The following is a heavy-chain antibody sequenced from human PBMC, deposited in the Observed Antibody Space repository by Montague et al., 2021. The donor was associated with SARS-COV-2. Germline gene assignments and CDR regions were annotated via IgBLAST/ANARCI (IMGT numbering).Heavy chain of an antibody. CDR3: ARDSSSGSDWYYYYGMDV. CDR2: IWYDGSKN. J-gene: IGHJ6*02. D-gene: IGHD6-13*01. Sequence: SLRLYCAASGFTFSSYGMHWVRQAPGKGLEWVAIIWYDGSKNYYADSVKGRFTISRDNSKNTLYLQMNTLRAEDTAVYYCARDSSSGSDWYYYYGMDVWGQGTTVTGSS. CDR1: GFTFSSYG. V-gene: IGHV3-33*01.